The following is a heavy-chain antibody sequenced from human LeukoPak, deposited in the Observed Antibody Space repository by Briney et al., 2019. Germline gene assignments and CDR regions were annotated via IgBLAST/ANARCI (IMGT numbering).Heavy chain of an antibody. CDR2: INWNGGST. CDR3: AREDPHYVWGSYRFYQATGIDY. CDR1: GFTFSSYW. J-gene: IGHJ4*02. V-gene: IGHV3-20*04. D-gene: IGHD3-16*02. Sequence: AGGSLRLSCAASGFTFSSYWMHWVRQAPGKGLEWVSGINWNGGSTGYADSVKGRFTISRDNAKNSLYLQMNSLRAEDTALYYCAREDPHYVWGSYRFYQATGIDYWGRGTLVTVSS.